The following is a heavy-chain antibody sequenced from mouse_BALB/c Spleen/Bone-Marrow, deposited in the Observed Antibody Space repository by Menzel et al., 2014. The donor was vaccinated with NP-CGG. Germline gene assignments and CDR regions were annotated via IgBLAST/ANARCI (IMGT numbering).Heavy chain of an antibody. D-gene: IGHD4-1*01. CDR3: ARALTGNYYAMDY. J-gene: IGHJ4*01. CDR2: IWAGGNT. Sequence: VMLAESGPGLVAPSQSLSITCTVSGLSLTSYGVHWVRQPPGKGLEWLGVIWAGGNTNYNSALMSRLSISKDNSKSQVFLKMNSLQTDDTAMYYCARALTGNYYAMDYWGQGTSVTVSS. CDR1: GLSLTSYG. V-gene: IGHV2-9*02.